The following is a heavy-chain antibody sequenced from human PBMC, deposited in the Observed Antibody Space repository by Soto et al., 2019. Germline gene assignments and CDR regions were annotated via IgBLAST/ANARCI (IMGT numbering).Heavy chain of an antibody. CDR3: AKAEVLGYCSGGSCYSPYFDY. CDR2: ISWNSGSI. D-gene: IGHD2-15*01. V-gene: IGHV3-9*01. Sequence: EVQLVESGGGLVQPGRSLRLSCAASGFTFDDYAMHWVRQAPGKGLEWVSGISWNSGSIGYADSVKGRFTISRDNAKNSLYLQMNSLRAEDTALYYCAKAEVLGYCSGGSCYSPYFDYWGQGTLVTVSS. CDR1: GFTFDDYA. J-gene: IGHJ4*02.